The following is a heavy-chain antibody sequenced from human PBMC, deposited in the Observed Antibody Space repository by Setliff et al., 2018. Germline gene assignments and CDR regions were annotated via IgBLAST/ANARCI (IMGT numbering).Heavy chain of an antibody. CDR2: IYYSGST. V-gene: IGHV4-39*01. J-gene: IGHJ4*02. D-gene: IGHD6-13*01. Sequence: NPSETLSLTCTVSGGSISSSSYYWGWIRQPPGKGLEWIGSIYYSGSTYYNPSLKSRVTIFVDTSKNQFSLKLSSVTAADTAVYYCARSWGGGIAAVDYWGQGTLVTVSS. CDR1: GGSISSSSYY. CDR3: ARSWGGGIAAVDY.